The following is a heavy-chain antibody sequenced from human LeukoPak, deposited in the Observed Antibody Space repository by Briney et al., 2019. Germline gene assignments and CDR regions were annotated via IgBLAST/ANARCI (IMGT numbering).Heavy chain of an antibody. J-gene: IGHJ3*02. D-gene: IGHD3-3*01. CDR1: GGSFSGYY. V-gene: IGHV4-34*01. Sequence: PSETLSLTCAVYGGSFSGYYWSWTRQPPGKGLEWIGEINHSGSTNYNPSLKSRVTISVDTSKNQFSLKLSSVTAADTAVYYCASFLYDFWSGSIHGAFDIWGQGTMVTVSS. CDR2: INHSGST. CDR3: ASFLYDFWSGSIHGAFDI.